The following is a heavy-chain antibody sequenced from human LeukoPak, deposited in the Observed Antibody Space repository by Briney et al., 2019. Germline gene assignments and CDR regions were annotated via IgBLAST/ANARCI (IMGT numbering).Heavy chain of an antibody. D-gene: IGHD3-3*01. Sequence: PETLSLTCTVSGGSISSYYWSWIRQPAGKGLEWIGRIYTSGSTNYNPSLKSRVTISVDTSKNQFSLKLSSVTAADTAVYYCARNPYYDFWSGYPYYFDYWGQGTLVTVSS. CDR3: ARNPYYDFWSGYPYYFDY. CDR2: IYTSGST. CDR1: GGSISSYY. J-gene: IGHJ4*02. V-gene: IGHV4-4*07.